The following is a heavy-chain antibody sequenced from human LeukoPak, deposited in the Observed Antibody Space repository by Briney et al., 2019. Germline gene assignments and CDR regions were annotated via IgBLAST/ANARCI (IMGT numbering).Heavy chain of an antibody. CDR1: GYTFTGYY. V-gene: IGHV1-2*02. Sequence: GASVKVSCKASGYTFTGYYMHWVRQAPGQGLEWMGWINPNSGGTNYAQKFQGRVTMTRDTSISTAYMELSRLRSDDTAVYYCARDSPPLYYYDSSGYYPDYWGQGTLVTVSS. CDR2: INPNSGGT. J-gene: IGHJ4*02. D-gene: IGHD3-22*01. CDR3: ARDSPPLYYYDSSGYYPDY.